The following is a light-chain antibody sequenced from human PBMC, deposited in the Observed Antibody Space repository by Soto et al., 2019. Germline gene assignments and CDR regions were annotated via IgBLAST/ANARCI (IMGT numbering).Light chain of an antibody. CDR2: RAS. CDR3: QKYNSAPPT. Sequence: DIQMTQSPSTLSASVGDRVTVTCRASQSISTWLAWYQQKPGKAPKLLIYRASTLESGVPSRFSGSGSGTEFTLTITTLQPDDFATYYCQKYNSAPPTFGQGTKVDIK. V-gene: IGKV1-5*03. J-gene: IGKJ1*01. CDR1: QSISTW.